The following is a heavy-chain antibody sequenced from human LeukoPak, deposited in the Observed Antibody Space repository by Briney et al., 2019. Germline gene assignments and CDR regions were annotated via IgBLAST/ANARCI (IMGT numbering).Heavy chain of an antibody. CDR3: ARDRTHSGSLDY. V-gene: IGHV4-59*12. D-gene: IGHD3-10*01. CDR1: GGSISNYY. Sequence: PSETLSLTCTVSGGSISNYYWNWIRQPPGKGLEWIGYIYYSGTTNYNPSLKSRVTISVDTSKNQFSLKLSSVTAADTAVYYCARDRTHSGSLDYWGQGTLVTVSS. J-gene: IGHJ4*02. CDR2: IYYSGTT.